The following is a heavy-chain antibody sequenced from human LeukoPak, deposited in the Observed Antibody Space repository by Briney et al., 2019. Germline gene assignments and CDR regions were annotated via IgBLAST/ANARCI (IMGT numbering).Heavy chain of an antibody. CDR3: ARASGGWDLDY. Sequence: GGSLRLSCAASGFTFNVFHMSWVRQAPGKGLDWIASITSSGTHSTYAGSIEGRPTISRDNAKNSLYLQMNSLRVDHTALYYCARASGGWDLDYWGHGTLVTVSS. D-gene: IGHD1-26*01. CDR1: GFTFNVFH. V-gene: IGHV3-21*01. CDR2: ITSSGTHS. J-gene: IGHJ4*01.